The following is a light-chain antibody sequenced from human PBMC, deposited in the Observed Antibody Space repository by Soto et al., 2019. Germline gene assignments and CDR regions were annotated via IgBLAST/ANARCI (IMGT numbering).Light chain of an antibody. V-gene: IGKV3-15*01. CDR2: GAS. Sequence: EIVMTQSPATLSVSPGERATLSCRASQSVSSNVAWYQQIPGQTPRLLIYGASSRATTIPVRFSGSGSGTEFTLTISSLQSEDFAVYYCQQYDDGPYTFGQGTKVEI. CDR1: QSVSSN. CDR3: QQYDDGPYT. J-gene: IGKJ2*01.